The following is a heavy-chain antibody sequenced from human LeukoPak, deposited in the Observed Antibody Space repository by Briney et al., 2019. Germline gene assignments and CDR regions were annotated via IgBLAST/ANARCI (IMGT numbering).Heavy chain of an antibody. CDR2: IYTSGST. V-gene: IGHV4-4*07. CDR1: GGSISSYY. J-gene: IGHJ5*02. CDR3: ARVGCSSTSCYLNWFDP. Sequence: PSETLSLTCTVSGGSISSYYWSWIRQPAGKGLEWIGRIYTSGSTNYNPSLKSRVTMSVDTSKNQFSLKLSSVTAADTAVYYCARVGCSSTSCYLNWFDPWGQGTLVTVSS. D-gene: IGHD2-2*01.